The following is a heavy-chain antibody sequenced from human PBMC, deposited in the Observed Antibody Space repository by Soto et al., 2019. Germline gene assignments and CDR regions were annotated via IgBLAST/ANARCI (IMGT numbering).Heavy chain of an antibody. CDR3: AREFRTIFGVAHFDY. V-gene: IGHV3-33*01. J-gene: IGHJ4*02. CDR2: IWYDGSNK. Sequence: GGSLRLSCAASGFTFSSYGMHWFRQAPVKGLEWGAVIWYDGSNKYYADSVKGRFTISRDNSKNTLYLQMNSLRAEDTAVYYCAREFRTIFGVAHFDYWGQAILVTVSS. D-gene: IGHD3-3*01. CDR1: GFTFSSYG.